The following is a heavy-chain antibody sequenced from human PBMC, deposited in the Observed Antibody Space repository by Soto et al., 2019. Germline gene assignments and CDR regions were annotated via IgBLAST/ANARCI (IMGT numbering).Heavy chain of an antibody. V-gene: IGHV3-23*01. Sequence: GGSLRLSCVGSGFTFSDSVMAWVRQAPGKGLEWLSVMSGDGRTRYALSVTGRFTISRDNSKNTLYLQMRSLRAEDAAAYYCVKWHTSNFDSLPFTGFEFWGQGTQVTVS. D-gene: IGHD3-22*01. CDR1: GFTFSDSV. CDR3: VKWHTSNFDSLPFTGFEF. CDR2: MSGDGRT. J-gene: IGHJ4*02.